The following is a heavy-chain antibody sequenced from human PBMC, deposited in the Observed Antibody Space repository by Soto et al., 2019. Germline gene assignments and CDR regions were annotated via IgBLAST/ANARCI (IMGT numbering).Heavy chain of an antibody. CDR2: ISWNSGSI. V-gene: IGHV3-9*01. D-gene: IGHD2-15*01. J-gene: IGHJ4*02. Sequence: EVQLVESGGGLVQPGRSLRLSCAASGFTFDDYAMHWVRQAPGKGLEWVSGISWNSGSIGYAESVKGRFTISRDNAKNSLYLQMNSLRAEDTALYYCAKDLLGYCSGGSCYSPFDYWGQGTLVTVSS. CDR1: GFTFDDYA. CDR3: AKDLLGYCSGGSCYSPFDY.